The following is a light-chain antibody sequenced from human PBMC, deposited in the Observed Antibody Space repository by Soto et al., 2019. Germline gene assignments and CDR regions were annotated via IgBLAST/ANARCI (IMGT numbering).Light chain of an antibody. J-gene: IGLJ1*01. CDR2: RNN. Sequence: VLTQPPSASGTPGQRVTISCSGSSSNIGSNYVYWYQQLPGTAPKLLIYRNNQRPSGVPDRFSGSKSGTSASLAINRLRSEDEADYYCAAWDDSLSGSYVFGTGTKVTVL. CDR1: SSNIGSNY. CDR3: AAWDDSLSGSYV. V-gene: IGLV1-47*01.